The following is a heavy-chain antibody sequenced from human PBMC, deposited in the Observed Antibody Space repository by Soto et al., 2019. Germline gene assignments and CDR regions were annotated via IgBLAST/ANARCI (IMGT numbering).Heavy chain of an antibody. D-gene: IGHD2-2*02. J-gene: IGHJ5*02. V-gene: IGHV1-46*03. CDR1: GYTFTSYY. CDR3: ARDIVVVPAAIAGIFDP. Sequence: GASVKVSCKASGYTFTSYYMHRVRQAPGQGLEWMGIINPSGGSTSYAQKFQGRVTMTRDTSTSTVYTELSSLRSEDTAVYYCARDIVVVPAAIAGIFDPWGQGTLVTVSS. CDR2: INPSGGST.